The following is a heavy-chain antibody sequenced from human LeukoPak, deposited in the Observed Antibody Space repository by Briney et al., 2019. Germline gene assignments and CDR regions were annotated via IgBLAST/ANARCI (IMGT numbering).Heavy chain of an antibody. J-gene: IGHJ4*02. CDR1: GYTFTGYY. V-gene: IGHV1-2*02. CDR3: AKSRIVGAHCLDY. Sequence: VASVKVPCKASGYTFTGYYMHWVRQAPGQGLEWMGWINPNSGGTNYAQKFQGRVTMTRDTSISTAYMELSRLRSDDTAVYYCAKSRIVGAHCLDYWGQGTLVTVSS. D-gene: IGHD1-26*01. CDR2: INPNSGGT.